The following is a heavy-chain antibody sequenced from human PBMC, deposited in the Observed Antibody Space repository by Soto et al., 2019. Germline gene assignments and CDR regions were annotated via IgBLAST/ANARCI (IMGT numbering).Heavy chain of an antibody. J-gene: IGHJ4*02. CDR2: INAGNGNT. CDR1: GYTFTSYA. D-gene: IGHD3-22*01. CDR3: ARGGHYYDSSGYYYFDY. Sequence: ASVKVSCKASGYTFTSYAMHWVRQAPGQRLEWMGWINAGNGNTKYSQKFQGRVTITRDTSASTAYMELSSLRSEDTAVYYCARGGHYYDSSGYYYFDYWGQGTLVTVSS. V-gene: IGHV1-3*01.